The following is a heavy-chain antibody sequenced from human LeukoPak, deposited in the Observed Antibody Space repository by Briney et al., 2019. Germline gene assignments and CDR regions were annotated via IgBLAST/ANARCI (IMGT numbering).Heavy chain of an antibody. Sequence: NPSETLSLTCTVSGGSISSYYWSWIRQPPGKGLEWIGYIYYSGSTNYNPSLKSRVTISVDTSKNQFSLKLSSVTAADTAVYYCARDAHDDYGYLSYYMDVWGKGTTVTVSS. CDR2: IYYSGST. D-gene: IGHD4-17*01. CDR3: ARDAHDDYGYLSYYMDV. J-gene: IGHJ6*03. CDR1: GGSISSYY. V-gene: IGHV4-59*01.